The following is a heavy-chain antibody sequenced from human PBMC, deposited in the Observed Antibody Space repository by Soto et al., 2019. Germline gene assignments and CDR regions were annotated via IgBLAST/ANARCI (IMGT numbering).Heavy chain of an antibody. V-gene: IGHV1-58*01. D-gene: IGHD6-13*01. CDR3: AAMKREALQQLVPPY. CDR1: GFTFTSSA. Sequence: QMQLVQSGPEVKKPGTSVKVSCKSSGFTFTSSAVQWVRQARGQRLEWIGWIVVGSGNTNYAQKFQERVTSTRDRSTRTAYMELSSLTSKDTAVYYCAAMKREALQQLVPPYWGQGTLVTASS. CDR2: IVVGSGNT. J-gene: IGHJ4*02.